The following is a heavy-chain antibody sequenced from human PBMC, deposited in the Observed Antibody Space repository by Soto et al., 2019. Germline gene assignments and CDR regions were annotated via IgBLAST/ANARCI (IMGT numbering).Heavy chain of an antibody. CDR1: GGSISSSHL. CDR3: AAMGTSATGRYYFDY. Sequence: SETLSLTCAVSGGSISSSHLWTCVRQPPGKGLEWIGEIYHGGSTNYNPSLKSRVTISVDKSKNQFSLRLSSVTAADTALSYCAAMGTSATGRYYFDYWGQGTRVTVSS. CDR2: IYHGGST. V-gene: IGHV4-4*02. D-gene: IGHD1-7*01. J-gene: IGHJ4*02.